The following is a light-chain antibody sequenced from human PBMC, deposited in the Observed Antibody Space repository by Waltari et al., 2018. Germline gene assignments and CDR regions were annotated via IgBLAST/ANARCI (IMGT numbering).Light chain of an antibody. J-gene: IGKJ1*01. CDR2: DVS. V-gene: IGKV1-5*01. CDR1: QSVTRY. Sequence: DIQMTQSPSTLSASVGDRVTFTCRASQSVTRYLAWYQQKPGKAPKVLIWDVSSLERGVPSRFSGSGSGTEFTLTISSLQPDDFATYYCQQYDRYSAWTFGQGTKVEIK. CDR3: QQYDRYSAWT.